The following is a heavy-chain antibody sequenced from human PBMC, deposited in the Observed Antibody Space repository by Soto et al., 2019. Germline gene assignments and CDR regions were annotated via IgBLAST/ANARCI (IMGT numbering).Heavy chain of an antibody. CDR1: GDSLRGQS. CDR2: LDQSGGT. Sequence: SETLSLTCAVVGDSLRGQSWNWIRQSPGKGLEWIGELDQSGGTNYNPSLKSRAIISDDTSKNQFSLTLTSVTAADTAVYYCAREDSYGXSGESLDVWXQGTTVTVSS. D-gene: IGHD3-16*01. J-gene: IGHJ6*02. CDR3: AREDSYGXSGESLDV. V-gene: IGHV4-34*01.